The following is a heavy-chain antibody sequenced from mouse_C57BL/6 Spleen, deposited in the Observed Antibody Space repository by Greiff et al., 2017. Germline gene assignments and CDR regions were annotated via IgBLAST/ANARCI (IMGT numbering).Heavy chain of an antibody. J-gene: IGHJ2*01. CDR3: TTFTTVLLRYS. CDR1: GFNIKDYY. D-gene: IGHD1-1*01. CDR2: IDPEDGDT. V-gene: IGHV14-1*01. Sequence: VQLQQSGAELVRPGASVKLSCTASGFNIKDYYMNWVKQRPEKGLEWIGRIDPEDGDTEYAPKFQGRATMTADTSSNTAYLHLSSLTSEDTAVYYSTTFTTVLLRYSWGQGTTLTVSS.